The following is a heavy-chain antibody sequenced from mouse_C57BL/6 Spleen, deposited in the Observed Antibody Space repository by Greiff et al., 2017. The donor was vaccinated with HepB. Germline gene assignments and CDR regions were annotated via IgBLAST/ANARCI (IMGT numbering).Heavy chain of an antibody. J-gene: IGHJ3*01. CDR3: AREDSSGPAWFAY. CDR2: ISDGGSYT. V-gene: IGHV5-4*01. Sequence: EVQGVESGGGLVKPGGSLKLSCAASGFTFSSYAMSWVRQTPEKRLEWVATISDGGSYTYYPDNVKGRFTISRDNAKNNLYLQMSHLKSEDTAMYYCAREDSSGPAWFAYWGQGTLVTVSA. CDR1: GFTFSSYA. D-gene: IGHD3-2*02.